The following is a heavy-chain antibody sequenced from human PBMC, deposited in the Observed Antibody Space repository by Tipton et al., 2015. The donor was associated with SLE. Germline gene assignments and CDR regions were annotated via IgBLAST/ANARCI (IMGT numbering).Heavy chain of an antibody. J-gene: IGHJ4*02. CDR3: TGVGSGPGTDY. V-gene: IGHV4-59*01. CDR2: IYDSGS. D-gene: IGHD6-13*01. Sequence: TLSLTCIVSGGSINDYYWGWIRQSPGKGLEWIASIYDSGSNYNPSLKNRVTISLDTSKSQFSLRLTPVTAADTAVYCCTGVGSGPGTDYWGQGTLVTVSS. CDR1: GGSINDYY.